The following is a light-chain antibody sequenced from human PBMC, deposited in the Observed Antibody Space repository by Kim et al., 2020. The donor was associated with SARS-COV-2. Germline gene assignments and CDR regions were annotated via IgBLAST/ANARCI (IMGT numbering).Light chain of an antibody. CDR3: QQYGSSPFT. CDR1: QSGSRRY. Sequence: SPGERAPPPCRASQSGSRRYLAWYRQKPGQAPRLLIYGASSRATGIPDRFSGSGSGTDFTLTISRLEPEDFAVYYCQQYGSSPFTFGQGTKLEI. CDR2: GAS. J-gene: IGKJ2*01. V-gene: IGKV3-20*01.